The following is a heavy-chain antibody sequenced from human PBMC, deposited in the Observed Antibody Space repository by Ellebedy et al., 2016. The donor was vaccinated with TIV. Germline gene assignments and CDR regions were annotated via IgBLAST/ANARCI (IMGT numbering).Heavy chain of an antibody. J-gene: IGHJ4*02. CDR2: IYYSGST. V-gene: IGHV4-39*01. D-gene: IGHD5-18*01. CDR3: ASHRGSTYGPYDY. Sequence: MPSETLSLTCTVSGGSISSSSYYWGWIRQPPGKGLEWIGSIYYSGSTYYNPSLKSRVTISVDTSKNQFSLKLSSVTAADTAVYYCASHRGSTYGPYDYWGQGTLVTVSS. CDR1: GGSISSSSYY.